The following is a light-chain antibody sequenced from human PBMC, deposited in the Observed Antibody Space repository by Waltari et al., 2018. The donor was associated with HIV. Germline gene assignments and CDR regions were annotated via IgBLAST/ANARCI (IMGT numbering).Light chain of an antibody. V-gene: IGLV3-19*01. CDR1: NLRRFY. CDR2: LKN. J-gene: IGLJ3*02. Sequence: SSALTQDPAVSVALGQTARLPCQVDNLRRFYARWYQQKPGQAPVLVIYLKNNRPSGIPDRFSGSSSGDTASLTITGAQADDEADYYCNSRDSSGNHWVFGGGTRLTVL. CDR3: NSRDSSGNHWV.